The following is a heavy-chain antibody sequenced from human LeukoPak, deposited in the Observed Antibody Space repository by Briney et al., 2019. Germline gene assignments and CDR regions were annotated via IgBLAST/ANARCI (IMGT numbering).Heavy chain of an antibody. J-gene: IGHJ4*02. CDR2: INPNSGGT. V-gene: IGHV1-2*02. Sequence: ASVTVSCKASGYTFTGYYMHWVRQAPGQGLEWMGWINPNSGGTNYAQKFQGRVTMTRDTSISTAYMELSRLRSDDTAVYYCARDLGVFGSGWYGEFDYWGQGTLVTVSS. CDR3: ARDLGVFGSGWYGEFDY. D-gene: IGHD6-19*01. CDR1: GYTFTGYY.